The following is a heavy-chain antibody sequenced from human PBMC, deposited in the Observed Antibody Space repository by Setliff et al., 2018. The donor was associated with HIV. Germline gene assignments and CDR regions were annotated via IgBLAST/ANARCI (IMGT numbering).Heavy chain of an antibody. Sequence: PSETLSLTCTVSGGSITSSNYYWGCIRQTPGKGLEWIGTIHYSGSTYYNPSLRSRVTISVDTSKNQFSLKLSSVTAADTAIYYCARHPGFWSGLWYFDLWGRGTLVTVSS. CDR1: GGSITSSNYY. V-gene: IGHV4-39*01. J-gene: IGHJ2*01. CDR2: IHYSGST. CDR3: ARHPGFWSGLWYFDL. D-gene: IGHD3-3*01.